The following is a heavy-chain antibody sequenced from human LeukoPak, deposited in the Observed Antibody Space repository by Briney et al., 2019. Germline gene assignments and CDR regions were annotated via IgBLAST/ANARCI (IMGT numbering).Heavy chain of an antibody. D-gene: IGHD6-6*01. CDR3: AKDRRPQQLAPAVFDY. Sequence: GGSLRLSCAASGFTFSSYAMSWVRQAPGKGLEWVSAISGSGGSTYYADSVKGRFTISRDNSKNTLYLQMNSLRAEDTAVYYCAKDRRPQQLAPAVFDYWGQGTLVTVSS. V-gene: IGHV3-23*01. CDR1: GFTFSSYA. J-gene: IGHJ4*02. CDR2: ISGSGGST.